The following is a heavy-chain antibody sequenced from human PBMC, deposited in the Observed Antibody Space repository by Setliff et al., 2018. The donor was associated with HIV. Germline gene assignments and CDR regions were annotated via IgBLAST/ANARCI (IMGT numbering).Heavy chain of an antibody. Sequence: SETLSLTCAVYGESFSGYYWSWIRQPPGKGLEWIGEINHSGSTDYNPSLKSRLTISVDTSKNQFSLRLSSVTAADTSMYYCARVVAGTPPHYYYYYMDVWGKGTTVTVSS. V-gene: IGHV4-34*01. CDR2: INHSGST. D-gene: IGHD2-2*01. CDR1: GESFSGYY. CDR3: ARVVAGTPPHYYYYYMDV. J-gene: IGHJ6*03.